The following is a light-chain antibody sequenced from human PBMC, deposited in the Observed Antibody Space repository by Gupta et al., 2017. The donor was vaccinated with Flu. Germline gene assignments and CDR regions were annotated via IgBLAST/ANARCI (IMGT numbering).Light chain of an antibody. CDR3: QQYGSSPLT. CDR1: RSVPSGY. V-gene: IGKV3-20*01. J-gene: IGKJ4*01. CDR2: GAS. Sequence: ERGTLSCRASRSVPSGYLAWYQQTPGQPPRLLIYGASRRATGIPDRFSGSGSGTDFTLTISRLEPEDFAVYFCQQYGSSPLTFGGGTKVESK.